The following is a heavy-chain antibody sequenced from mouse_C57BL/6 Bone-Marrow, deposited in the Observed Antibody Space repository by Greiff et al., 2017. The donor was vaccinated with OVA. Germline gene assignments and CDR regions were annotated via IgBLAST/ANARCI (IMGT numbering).Heavy chain of an antibody. CDR1: GYTFTSYW. J-gene: IGHJ2*01. D-gene: IGHD1-1*01. CDR3: AREGVLRTLYYFDY. Sequence: VQLQQPGAELVKPGASVKMSCKASGYTFTSYWITWVKPRPGQGLEWIGDIYPGSGSTNYTEKFKSTATLTVDTSSSTAYMQLSSLTSEDSAVYDGAREGVLRTLYYFDYWGQGTTLTVSS. CDR2: IYPGSGST. V-gene: IGHV1-55*01.